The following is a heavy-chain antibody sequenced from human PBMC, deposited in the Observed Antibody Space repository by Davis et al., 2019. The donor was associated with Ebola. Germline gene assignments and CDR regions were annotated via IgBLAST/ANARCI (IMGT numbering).Heavy chain of an antibody. CDR3: ARRDGYAPPRY. CDR2: INHSGST. Sequence: MPSETLSLTCAVYGGSFSGYYWSWIRQPPGQGLEWIGEINHSGSTNYNPSLKSRVTISVDTSKNQFSLELSSVTAADTAVYYCARRDGYAPPRYWGQGTLVTVSS. D-gene: IGHD5-24*01. CDR1: GGSFSGYY. V-gene: IGHV4-34*01. J-gene: IGHJ4*02.